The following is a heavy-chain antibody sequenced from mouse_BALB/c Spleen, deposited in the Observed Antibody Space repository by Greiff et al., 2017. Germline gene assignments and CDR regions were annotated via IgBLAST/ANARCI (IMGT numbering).Heavy chain of an antibody. J-gene: IGHJ3*01. D-gene: IGHD2-4*01. CDR1: GYTFTDYN. CDR3: ARPYYDYCGSWFAY. CDR2: IYPYNGGT. Sequence: EVQLQESGPELVKPGASVKISCKASGYTFTDYNMHWVKQSHGKSLEWIGYIYPYNGGTGYNQKFKSKATLTVDNSSSTAYMELRSLTSEDSAVYYCARPYYDYCGSWFAYWGQGTLVTVSA. V-gene: IGHV1S29*02.